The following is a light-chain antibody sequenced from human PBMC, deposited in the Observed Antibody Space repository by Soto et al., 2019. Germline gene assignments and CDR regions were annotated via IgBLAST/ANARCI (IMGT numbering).Light chain of an antibody. Sequence: IVLTQSPGILSLSPGERATLSCRASQSVSSSYLAWYQQKPGQAPRLLIYGASSRATGIPDRFSGTGSGTESTLTISSLQSEDFAVYHCQQYNNWPITFGQGTRLEIK. CDR2: GAS. J-gene: IGKJ5*01. CDR1: QSVSSSY. CDR3: QQYNNWPIT. V-gene: IGKV3-20*01.